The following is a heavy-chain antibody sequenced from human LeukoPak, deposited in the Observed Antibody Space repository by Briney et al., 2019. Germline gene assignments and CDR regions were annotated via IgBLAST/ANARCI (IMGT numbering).Heavy chain of an antibody. Sequence: SLRPSCAPFGFTLSNFEINWVRHAPEKGLEWVSYISSSGSTIYHADSVKGRFTISRDNAKNSMYLHMDSLRDKDTAVYYCARLALTGYSNVDNWGQGTLVTVSS. J-gene: IGHJ4*02. V-gene: IGHV3-48*03. CDR3: ARLALTGYSNVDN. D-gene: IGHD3-9*01. CDR1: GFTLSNFE. CDR2: ISSSGSTI.